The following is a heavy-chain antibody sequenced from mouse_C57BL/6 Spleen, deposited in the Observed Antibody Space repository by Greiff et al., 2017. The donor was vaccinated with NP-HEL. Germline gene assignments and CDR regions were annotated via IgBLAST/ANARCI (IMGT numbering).Heavy chain of an antibody. CDR1: GFSFNTYA. CDR3: VRDYYGSSSSYYFDY. J-gene: IGHJ2*01. V-gene: IGHV10-1*01. Sequence: DVHLVESGGGLVQPKGSLKLSCAASGFSFNTYAMNWVRQAPGKGLEWVARIRSKSNNYATYYADSVKDRFTISRDDSESMLYLQMNNLKTEDTAMYYCVRDYYGSSSSYYFDYWGQGTTLTVSS. CDR2: IRSKSNNYAT. D-gene: IGHD1-1*01.